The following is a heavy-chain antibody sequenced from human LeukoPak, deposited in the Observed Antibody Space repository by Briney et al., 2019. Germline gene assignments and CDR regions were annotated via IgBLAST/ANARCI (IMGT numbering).Heavy chain of an antibody. Sequence: SETLSLTCTVSGYSISSGYYWGWIRPPPGKGLEWIGSIYHSGSTYYNPSLKSRVTISVDKSKNQFSLKLSSVTAADTAVYYCARDAPTATQWLVMIGFDYWGQGTLVTVSS. CDR2: IYHSGST. D-gene: IGHD6-19*01. J-gene: IGHJ4*02. CDR3: ARDAPTATQWLVMIGFDY. CDR1: GYSISSGYY. V-gene: IGHV4-38-2*02.